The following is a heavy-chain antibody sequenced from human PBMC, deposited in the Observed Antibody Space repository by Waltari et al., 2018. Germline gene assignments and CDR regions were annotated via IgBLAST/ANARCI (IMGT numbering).Heavy chain of an antibody. Sequence: QVQLVQSGAEVKKPGSSVKVSCKASGGTFSSYAISWMRQAPGQGLEWMGVIFPIFRTANYAQKFQGRVTIIADESTSTAYMELSSLRSEDTAVYNCARRGYSSSWFDYWGQGTLVTVSS. V-gene: IGHV1-69*12. J-gene: IGHJ4*02. CDR2: IFPIFRTA. CDR1: GGTFSSYA. CDR3: ARRGYSSSWFDY. D-gene: IGHD6-13*01.